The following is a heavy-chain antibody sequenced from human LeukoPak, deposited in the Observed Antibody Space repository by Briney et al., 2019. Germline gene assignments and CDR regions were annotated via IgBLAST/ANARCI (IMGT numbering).Heavy chain of an antibody. D-gene: IGHD1-7*01. J-gene: IGHJ5*02. CDR1: GGSISSGSYY. V-gene: IGHV4-61*02. Sequence: PSETLSLTCTVSGGSISSGSYYWSWIRQPAGKGLEWIGRIYTSGSTNYNPSLKSRVSISAETSKNQFSLKLSSVTAADTAVYYCARGNWNYASFWFDPWGQGTLVTVSS. CDR2: IYTSGST. CDR3: ARGNWNYASFWFDP.